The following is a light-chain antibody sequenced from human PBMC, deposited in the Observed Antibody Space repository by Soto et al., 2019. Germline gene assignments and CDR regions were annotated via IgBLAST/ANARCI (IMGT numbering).Light chain of an antibody. CDR2: AAS. J-gene: IGKJ1*01. CDR3: LQNDDYPRT. CDR1: QGISNY. Sequence: DIQMTQSPSAMSAFVGDRVTITCRASQGISNYLAWFQQKPGKVPKRLIYAASTLQPGVPSRFSGSGSGTQFTLTISSLQPEDVATYHCLQNDDYPRTFGQGTKVDIK. V-gene: IGKV1-17*03.